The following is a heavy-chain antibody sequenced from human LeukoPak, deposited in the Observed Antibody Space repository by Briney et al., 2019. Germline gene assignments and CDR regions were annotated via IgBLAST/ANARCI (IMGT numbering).Heavy chain of an antibody. CDR1: GFTISTYS. CDR3: ARSGDYGDYGGSTDAFDF. V-gene: IGHV3-21*01. D-gene: IGHD4-17*01. J-gene: IGHJ3*01. CDR2: ISSSTTYI. Sequence: GGSLRLSCAASGFTISTYSMNWVRRAPGMGLEWVSSISSSTTYIYYADSMKGRFTVSRDDAKNSLYLQMHSLRAEDTAVYYCARSGDYGDYGGSTDAFDFWGQGTMVTVSS.